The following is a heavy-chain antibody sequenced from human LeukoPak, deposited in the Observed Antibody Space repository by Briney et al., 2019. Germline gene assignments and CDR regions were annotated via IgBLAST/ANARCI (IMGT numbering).Heavy chain of an antibody. CDR1: GYTFTSYY. CDR3: ARDLQWGYDFWSGYDFPLFDY. Sequence: ASVKVSCKASGYTFTSYYMHWVRQAPGQGLEWMGIINPSGGSTSYAQKFQGRVTMTRDTSTSTVYMELSSLRSEDTAVYYCARDLQWGYDFWSGYDFPLFDYWGQGTLVTVSS. J-gene: IGHJ4*02. CDR2: INPSGGST. V-gene: IGHV1-46*01. D-gene: IGHD3-3*01.